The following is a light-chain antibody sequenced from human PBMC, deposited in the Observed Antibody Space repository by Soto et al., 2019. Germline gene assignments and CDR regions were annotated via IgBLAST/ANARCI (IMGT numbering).Light chain of an antibody. CDR3: QQRSNWPPEIT. CDR2: GVS. V-gene: IGKV3D-20*02. J-gene: IGKJ5*01. CDR1: QSVSSNY. Sequence: EIVLTQSPGTLSLSPGERATLSCRASQSVSSNYLAWYQQIPGQAPGLLISGVSNRATGVPDRFSGSGSGTDFTLTVSSLEPEDFALYYCQQRSNWPPEITFGQGTRLEIK.